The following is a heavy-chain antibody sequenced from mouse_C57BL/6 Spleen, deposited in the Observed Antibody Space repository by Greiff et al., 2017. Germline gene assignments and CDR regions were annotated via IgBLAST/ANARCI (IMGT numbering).Heavy chain of an antibody. CDR1: GYTFTSYW. V-gene: IGHV1-55*01. CDR3: ARGGNYYGSSSAWFAY. J-gene: IGHJ3*01. Sequence: QVQLQQPGAELVKPGASVKMSCKASGYTFTSYWITWVKQRPGQGLEWIGDIYPGSGSTNYNEKFKSKATLTVDTSSSTAYMQLSSLTSEDSAVYYGARGGNYYGSSSAWFAYWGQGTLVTVSA. CDR2: IYPGSGST. D-gene: IGHD1-1*01.